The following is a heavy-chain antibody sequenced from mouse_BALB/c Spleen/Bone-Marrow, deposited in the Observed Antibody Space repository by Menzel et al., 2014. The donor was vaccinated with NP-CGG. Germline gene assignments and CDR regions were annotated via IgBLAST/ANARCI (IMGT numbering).Heavy chain of an antibody. CDR2: ISSGSSTT. V-gene: IGHV5-17*02. CDR3: ARSGYGDYYAMDY. D-gene: IGHD2-10*02. CDR1: GFTFSSFG. Sequence: EVQLMESGGGLVQPGGSRKLSCAASGFTFSSFGIHWVRQAPEKGLEWVAYISSGSSTTYYADTVKGRFTISRDNPKNTLFLQMTSLRSEDTAMYYCARSGYGDYYAMDYWGQGTSVTVSS. J-gene: IGHJ4*01.